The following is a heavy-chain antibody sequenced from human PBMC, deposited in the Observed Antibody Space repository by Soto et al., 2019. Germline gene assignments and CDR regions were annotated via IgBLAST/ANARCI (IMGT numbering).Heavy chain of an antibody. V-gene: IGHV3-9*01. D-gene: IGHD5-12*01. J-gene: IGHJ3*02. CDR2: INWNSGRI. CDR1: GFTFDDYA. CDR3: ARWATDAFDI. Sequence: PGGSLRLSCAASGFTFDDYAMHWVRQAPGKGLEWVSGINWNSGRIGYADSVKGRFTISRENAKNSLYLQMNSLRAGDTAVYYCARWATDAFDIWGQGTMVTVSS.